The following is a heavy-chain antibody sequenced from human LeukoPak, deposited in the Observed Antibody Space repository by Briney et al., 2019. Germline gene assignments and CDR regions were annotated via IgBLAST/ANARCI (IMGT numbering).Heavy chain of an antibody. J-gene: IGHJ4*02. CDR2: ISSTSSTI. D-gene: IGHD5-12*01. V-gene: IGHV3-48*01. CDR1: GFTFSTYN. Sequence: GGSLRLSCAASGFTFSTYNMNWVRQAPGKGLEWVSYISSTSSTIHYADSVKGRFTISRDNSKNTLYLQMNSLRAEDTAVYYCAKELAYGGYVGAFDYWGQGTLVTVSS. CDR3: AKELAYGGYVGAFDY.